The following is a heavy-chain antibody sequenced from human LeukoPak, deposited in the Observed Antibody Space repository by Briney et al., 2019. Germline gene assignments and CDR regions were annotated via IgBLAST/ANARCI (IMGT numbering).Heavy chain of an antibody. Sequence: PGGSLRLSCAASGFTFSSYAMNWVRQAPGKGLEWVAGISGSSGSTYYADSVKGRFTISRDNSKNTLYLQMNSLRAEDTAVYYCAKDLVVIPAAGDAFDIWGQGTMVTVSS. CDR1: GFTFSSYA. J-gene: IGHJ3*02. V-gene: IGHV3-23*01. CDR3: AKDLVVIPAAGDAFDI. D-gene: IGHD2-2*01. CDR2: ISGSSGST.